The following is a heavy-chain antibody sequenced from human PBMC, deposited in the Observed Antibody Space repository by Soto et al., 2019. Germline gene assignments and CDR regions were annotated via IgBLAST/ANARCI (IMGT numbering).Heavy chain of an antibody. J-gene: IGHJ3*02. Sequence: PSETLSLTFNVSGGSISSGGYYWSWIRPHPGKGLEWIGCIYYSGSTNYNPSLKSRVTISVDTSKNQFSLKLSSVTAADTAVYYCARHGGYSGYDDAFDIWGQGTMVTVSS. CDR2: IYYSGST. V-gene: IGHV4-39*01. D-gene: IGHD5-12*01. CDR1: GGSISSGGYY. CDR3: ARHGGYSGYDDAFDI.